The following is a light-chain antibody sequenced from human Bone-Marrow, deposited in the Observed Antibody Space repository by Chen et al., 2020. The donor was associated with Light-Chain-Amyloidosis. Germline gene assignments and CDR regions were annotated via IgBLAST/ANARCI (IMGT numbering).Light chain of an antibody. CDR3: QQYGGSST. CDR2: GAS. CDR1: QRVSSSY. V-gene: IGKV3-20*01. Sequence: EIVLTQSPGTLSLSPGERATLSCRASQRVSSSYLAWYQQKPGQAPRLLIYGASIRATVIPDRFSGSGSGTDFTLTISRLEPEDFAVYYCQQYGGSSTFGGGTKVEIK. J-gene: IGKJ4*01.